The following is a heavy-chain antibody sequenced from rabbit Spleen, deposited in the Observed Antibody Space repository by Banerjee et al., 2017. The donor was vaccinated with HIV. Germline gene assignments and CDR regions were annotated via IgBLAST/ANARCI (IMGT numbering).Heavy chain of an antibody. CDR3: ARDLVAVIGWNFNL. V-gene: IGHV1S40*01. J-gene: IGHJ4*01. D-gene: IGHD2-1*01. CDR1: GFSFSSSYW. CDR2: IYGGSSGST. Sequence: QSLEESGGGLVQPEGSLTLTCTASGFSFSSSYWMCWVRQAPGKGLEWIACIYGGSSGSTYYASWAKGRFTISKTSSTTVTLQMTSLTAADTATYFCARDLVAVIGWNFNLWGQGTLVTVS.